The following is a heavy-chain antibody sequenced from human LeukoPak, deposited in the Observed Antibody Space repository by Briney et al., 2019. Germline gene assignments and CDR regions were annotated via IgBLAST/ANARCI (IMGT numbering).Heavy chain of an antibody. V-gene: IGHV4-39*01. CDR1: GGSISSSTYY. D-gene: IGHD1-26*01. Sequence: SETLSLTCTVSGGSISSSTYYWGWIRQPPGKGLEWIGSIYYSGSTYYNPSLKSRVTISVDTSKNQFSLKLSSVTAADTAVYYCARGWELLVGYWGQGTLVTVSS. J-gene: IGHJ4*02. CDR2: IYYSGST. CDR3: ARGWELLVGY.